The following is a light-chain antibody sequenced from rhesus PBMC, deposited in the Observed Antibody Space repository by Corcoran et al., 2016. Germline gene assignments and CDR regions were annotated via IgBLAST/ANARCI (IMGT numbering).Light chain of an antibody. CDR1: QSLVHSDWKTY. CDR3: VQGTYATWT. V-gene: IGKV2S8*01. CDR2: QVS. Sequence: DVVMTQSPLSLPVTPGQPASISCRSSQSLVHSDWKTYLRWFQQKAGQPPRRLIYQVSNRDSGVPDRFSGRGAGVDYTLKISRVEAEDGGLYYCVQGTYATWTCGQGTKVEIK. J-gene: IGKJ1*01.